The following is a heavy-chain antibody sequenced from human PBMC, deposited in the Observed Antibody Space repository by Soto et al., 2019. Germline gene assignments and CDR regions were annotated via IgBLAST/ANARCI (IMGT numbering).Heavy chain of an antibody. J-gene: IGHJ4*02. D-gene: IGHD1-26*01. Sequence: GGSLRLSCAASGFTFSNAWMSWVRQAPGKGLEWVGRIKRKTDGGTTDYAAPVKGRFTISRDDSKNTLYLQMNSLKTEDTAVYYCTTLGYSGSFKVDYWGQGTLVTVSS. CDR3: TTLGYSGSFKVDY. CDR1: GFTFSNAW. CDR2: IKRKTDGGTT. V-gene: IGHV3-15*01.